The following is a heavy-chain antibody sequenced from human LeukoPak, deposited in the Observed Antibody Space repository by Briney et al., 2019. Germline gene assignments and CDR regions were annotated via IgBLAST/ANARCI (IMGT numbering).Heavy chain of an antibody. D-gene: IGHD1-26*01. CDR3: VRAQGRASAFDY. CDR2: IKQEGSEK. CDR1: GFTFSSYW. V-gene: IGHV3-7*03. Sequence: GGSLRLSCTTSGFTFSSYWMNWVRQAPGKGLEWVANIKQEGSEKYCVDSVKGRFTISRDNAKNSLSLQMNSLRAEDTAVYYCVRAQGRASAFDYWGQGTLVTVSS. J-gene: IGHJ4*02.